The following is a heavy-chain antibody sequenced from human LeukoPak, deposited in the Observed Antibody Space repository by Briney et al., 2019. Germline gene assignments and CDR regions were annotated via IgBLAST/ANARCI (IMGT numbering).Heavy chain of an antibody. J-gene: IGHJ5*02. CDR3: ARGGLRAGTGGFDP. D-gene: IGHD5-24*01. CDR1: GYTFFDYD. CDR2: MNSKSGNI. V-gene: IGHV1-8*01. Sequence: ASVNVSCKASGYTFFDYDIDWVRQAIGQGLEWMGWMNSKSGNIGYAQKFQGRVTMTRNTSISTAYMELSSLRSEDTAVYYCARGGLRAGTGGFDPWGQGTLVTVSS.